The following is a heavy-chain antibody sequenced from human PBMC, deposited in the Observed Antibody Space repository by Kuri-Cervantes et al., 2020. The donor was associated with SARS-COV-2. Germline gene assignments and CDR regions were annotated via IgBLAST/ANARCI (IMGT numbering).Heavy chain of an antibody. J-gene: IGHJ4*02. CDR1: GGTFSSYA. D-gene: IGHD6-13*01. Sequence: SVKVSCKASGGTFSSYAISWVRQAPGQGLEWMGGILPIFGTANYAQKFQGKVKITTDESTSTAYMELSSLRSEDTAVYYCASGSISAAGTLPSFDYWGQGTLVTVSS. CDR3: ASGSISAAGTLPSFDY. V-gene: IGHV1-69*05. CDR2: ILPIFGTA.